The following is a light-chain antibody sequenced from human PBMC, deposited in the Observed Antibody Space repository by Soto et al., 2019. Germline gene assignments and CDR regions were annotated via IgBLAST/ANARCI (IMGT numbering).Light chain of an antibody. V-gene: IGLV1-44*01. CDR2: SNN. Sequence: QSVLTQPPSASGTPGQRVTISCSGSSSNIGSNTVNWYQQLRGTAPKLLIYSNNQRPSGVPDRFSGSKSGTSASLAISGLQSEDEADYYCAAWDDSLNGYWVFGGGTQLTVL. CDR1: SSNIGSNT. CDR3: AAWDDSLNGYWV. J-gene: IGLJ3*02.